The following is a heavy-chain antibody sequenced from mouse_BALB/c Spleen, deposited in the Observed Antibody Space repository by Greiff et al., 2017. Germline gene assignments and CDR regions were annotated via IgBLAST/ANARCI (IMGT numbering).Heavy chain of an antibody. J-gene: IGHJ2*01. CDR1: GFTFSSYG. D-gene: IGHD2-14*01. CDR3: ARYDTVFDY. CDR2: INSNGGST. V-gene: IGHV5-6-3*01. Sequence: EVQGVESGGGLVQPGGSLKLSCAASGFTFSSYGMSWVRQTPDKRLELVATINSNGGSTYYPDSVKGRFTISRDNAKNTLYLQMSSLKSEDTAMYYCARYDTVFDYWGQGTTLTVSS.